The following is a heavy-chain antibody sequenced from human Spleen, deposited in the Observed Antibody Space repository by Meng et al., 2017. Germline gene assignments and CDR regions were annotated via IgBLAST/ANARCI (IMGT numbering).Heavy chain of an antibody. CDR1: GGYFSGYY. V-gene: IGHV4-34*01. D-gene: IGHD6-19*01. CDR2: INHSGST. J-gene: IGHJ5*02. CDR3: ARGWWLATSNSNWFDP. Sequence: QWLLMPLEPVLLKPSNTRSLPGAVYGGYFSGYYWSWIRQPPGTGLEWIGEINHSGSTNYNPSLKSRVTISVDTSKNQFSLKLSSVTAADTAVYYCARGWWLATSNSNWFDPWGQGTLVTVSS.